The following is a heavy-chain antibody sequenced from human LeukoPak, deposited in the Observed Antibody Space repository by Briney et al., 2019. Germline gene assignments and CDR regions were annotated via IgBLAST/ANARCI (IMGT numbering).Heavy chain of an antibody. Sequence: PSETLSLTCTVSGGSISSYYWSWIRQPAGKGLEWIGRIYTSGSTNYNPSLKNRVTMSVDTSKNQFSLRLSSVTAADTAVYYCARETITMSLDYWGQGTLVTVSS. CDR3: ARETITMSLDY. D-gene: IGHD3-10*02. J-gene: IGHJ4*02. CDR2: IYTSGST. V-gene: IGHV4-4*07. CDR1: GGSISSYY.